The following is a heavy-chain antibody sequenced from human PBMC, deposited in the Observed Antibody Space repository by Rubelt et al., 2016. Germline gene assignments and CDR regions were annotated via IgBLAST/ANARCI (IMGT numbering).Heavy chain of an antibody. D-gene: IGHD1-26*01. J-gene: IGHJ4*02. CDR2: INPSGGST. CDR3: AQYPTGRIVGELGYFTS. Sequence: RAAGEGLEWIGIINPSGGSTSYAQKFEGRVTVTRDTSSSTVYMEVSSLRAKDTAVYYCAQYPTGRIVGELGYFTSWGQGTLVTVSS. V-gene: IGHV1-46*01.